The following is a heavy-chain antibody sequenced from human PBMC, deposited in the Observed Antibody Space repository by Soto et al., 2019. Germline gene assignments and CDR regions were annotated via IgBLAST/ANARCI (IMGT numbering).Heavy chain of an antibody. D-gene: IGHD2-2*03. Sequence: ASVKASCKASGDTFTSYAMHWVRQAPGQRLEWMGWINAGNGNTKYSQKFQGRVTITRDTSASTAYMELSSLRSEDTAVYYCASVMDIVVVPAPTWGQGTLVTVSS. V-gene: IGHV1-3*01. CDR1: GDTFTSYA. CDR2: INAGNGNT. J-gene: IGHJ5*02. CDR3: ASVMDIVVVPAPT.